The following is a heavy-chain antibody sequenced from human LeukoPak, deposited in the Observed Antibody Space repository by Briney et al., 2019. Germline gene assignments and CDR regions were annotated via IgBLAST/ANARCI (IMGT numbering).Heavy chain of an antibody. CDR1: GFTFSSYS. J-gene: IGHJ6*03. CDR3: ARDKRDFDYYMDV. D-gene: IGHD3/OR15-3a*01. CDR2: ISSSGSYI. V-gene: IGHV3-21*01. Sequence: PGGSLRLSCAASGFTFSSYSMNWVRQAPGKGLEWVSYISSSGSYIYYADSVKGRFTISRDNAKNSLYLQMNSLRAEDTAVYYCARDKRDFDYYMDVWGKGTTVTISS.